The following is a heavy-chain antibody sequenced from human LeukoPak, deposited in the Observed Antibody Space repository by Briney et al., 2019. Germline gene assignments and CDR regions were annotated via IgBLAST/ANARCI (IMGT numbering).Heavy chain of an antibody. CDR1: GFTFSSYG. J-gene: IGHJ6*02. V-gene: IGHV3-33*01. Sequence: GGSLRLSCAASGFTFSSYGMHWVRQAPGKGLEWVAVIWYDGSNKYYADSVKGRFTISRDNSKNTLYLQMNSLRAEDTAVYYCARVHYGSGSYYDYGMDVWGQGTTVTASS. CDR3: ARVHYGSGSYYDYGMDV. CDR2: IWYDGSNK. D-gene: IGHD3-10*01.